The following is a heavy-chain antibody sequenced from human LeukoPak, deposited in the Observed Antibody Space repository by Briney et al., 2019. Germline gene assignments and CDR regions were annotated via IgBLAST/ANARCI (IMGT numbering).Heavy chain of an antibody. V-gene: IGHV3-33*06. J-gene: IGHJ1*01. CDR3: AKDAQRGFDYSNSLQN. D-gene: IGHD4-11*01. Sequence: GGSLRLSCAASGFTFSHYGMHWVRQTPGPGLEWVAVIWSDGSDKYYAKSVNGRVTISRDNSKNSLFLQMNSLRAEDTAVHYCAKDAQRGFDYSNSLQNWGQGILVTVSS. CDR2: IWSDGSDK. CDR1: GFTFSHYG.